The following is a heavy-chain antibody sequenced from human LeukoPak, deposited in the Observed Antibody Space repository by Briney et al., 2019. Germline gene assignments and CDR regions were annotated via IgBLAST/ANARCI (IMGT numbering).Heavy chain of an antibody. D-gene: IGHD4-17*01. CDR3: ATSGRYGDYEGALDY. CDR1: GYTFTSYY. J-gene: IGHJ4*02. Sequence: ASVKVSCKASGYTFTSYYMHWVRQAPGQGLEWMGMINPSGGSTSYAQKFQGRVTMTRDTSTSTVYMELSSLRSEDTAVYYCATSGRYGDYEGALDYWGQGTLVTVSS. CDR2: INPSGGST. V-gene: IGHV1-46*01.